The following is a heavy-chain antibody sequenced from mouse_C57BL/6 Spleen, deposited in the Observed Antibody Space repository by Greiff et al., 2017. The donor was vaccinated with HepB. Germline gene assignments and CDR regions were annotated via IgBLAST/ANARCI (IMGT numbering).Heavy chain of an antibody. Sequence: EVKVVESGGGLVKPGGSLKLSCAASGFTFSDYGMHWVRQAPEKGLEWVAYISSGSSTIYYADTVKGRFTISRDNAKNTLFLQMNSLRSEDTAMYYCARMITTGGYFDYWGQGTTLTVSS. V-gene: IGHV5-17*01. CDR2: ISSGSSTI. CDR1: GFTFSDYG. D-gene: IGHD2-4*01. CDR3: ARMITTGGYFDY. J-gene: IGHJ2*01.